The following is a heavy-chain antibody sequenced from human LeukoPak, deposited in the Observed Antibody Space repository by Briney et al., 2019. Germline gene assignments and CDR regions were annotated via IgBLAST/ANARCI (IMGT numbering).Heavy chain of an antibody. Sequence: SETLPLTCTDSGGSMSSHYWSWIRQTPGKGLEWIGYIDYSGSTRYNPSLQSRVSISVDTSKNQFSLKLTSVTATDTAVYYCARLINNDNSGDADTFDMWGLGTVVTVFS. V-gene: IGHV4-59*11. CDR2: IDYSGST. D-gene: IGHD3-22*01. CDR1: GGSMSSHY. J-gene: IGHJ3*02. CDR3: ARLINNDNSGDADTFDM.